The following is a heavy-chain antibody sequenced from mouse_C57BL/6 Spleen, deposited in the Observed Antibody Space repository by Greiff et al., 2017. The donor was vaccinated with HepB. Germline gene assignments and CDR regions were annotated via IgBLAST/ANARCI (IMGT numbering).Heavy chain of an antibody. V-gene: IGHV1-76*01. CDR3: ARWEYYGSSLDY. CDR2: IYPGSGNT. Sequence: QVHVKQSGAELVRPGASVKLSCKASGYTFTDYYINWVKQRPGPGLEWIARIYPGSGNTYYHEKFKGKATLTAEKSSSTAYMQLSSLTSEDSAVYFWARWEYYGSSLDYWGQGTTLTVSS. J-gene: IGHJ2*01. D-gene: IGHD1-1*01. CDR1: GYTFTDYY.